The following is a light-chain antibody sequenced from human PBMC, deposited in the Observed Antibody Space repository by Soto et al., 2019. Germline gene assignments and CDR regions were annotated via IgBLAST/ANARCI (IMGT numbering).Light chain of an antibody. Sequence: DIVMTQSPATLSVSPGERATLSCWASQSVSSNLAWYQQKPGQAPRLLIHGASTRATGIPARFSGSGSGTDFTLTISSLQSEDFAVYYCQQYYDWPPWTFGQGTKVEIK. CDR3: QQYYDWPPWT. V-gene: IGKV3-15*01. CDR2: GAS. CDR1: QSVSSN. J-gene: IGKJ1*01.